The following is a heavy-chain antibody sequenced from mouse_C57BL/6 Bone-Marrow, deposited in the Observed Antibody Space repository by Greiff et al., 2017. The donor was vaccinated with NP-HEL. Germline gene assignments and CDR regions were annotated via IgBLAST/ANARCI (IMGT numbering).Heavy chain of an antibody. V-gene: IGHV7-1*01. Sequence: EVKLMESGGGLVQSGRSLRLSCATSGFTFSDFYMEWVRQAPGKGLEWIAASRNKANDYTTEYSASVKGRFIVSRDTSQSILYLQMNALRAEDTAIYYCARDAFLGLDYWGQGTTLTVSS. CDR1: GFTFSDFY. J-gene: IGHJ2*01. D-gene: IGHD4-1*01. CDR2: SRNKANDYTT. CDR3: ARDAFLGLDY.